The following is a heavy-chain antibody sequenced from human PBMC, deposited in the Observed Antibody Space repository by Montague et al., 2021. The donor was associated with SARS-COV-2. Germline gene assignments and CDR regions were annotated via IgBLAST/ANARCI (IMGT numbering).Heavy chain of an antibody. CDR3: ARALVRGGDFDY. CDR1: GGSFSGYY. CDR2: INNSGST. D-gene: IGHD3-10*01. Sequence: SETLSLTCAVYGGSFSGYYWSWIRQPPGKGLEWIGEINNSGSTNYKPSLKSRVTISVDTSKNQFSLKLSSVTAADTAVYYCARALVRGGDFDYWGQGTLVTVSS. V-gene: IGHV4-34*01. J-gene: IGHJ4*02.